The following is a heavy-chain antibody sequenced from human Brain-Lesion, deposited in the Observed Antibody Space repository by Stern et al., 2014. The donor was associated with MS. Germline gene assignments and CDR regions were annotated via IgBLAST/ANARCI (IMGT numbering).Heavy chain of an antibody. Sequence: VHLVESGAEVKKPGASLKVSCTASGYTFTGFFLHWVRQAPGQGLEWVGWINPNTGVTKSAQKFQGWVTLTRDTSINTVYMELNRLKSDDTAVFYCARGYPFFDNWGQGTLVTVSS. V-gene: IGHV1-2*04. CDR3: ARGYPFFDN. CDR2: INPNTGVT. D-gene: IGHD2-15*01. J-gene: IGHJ4*02. CDR1: GYTFTGFF.